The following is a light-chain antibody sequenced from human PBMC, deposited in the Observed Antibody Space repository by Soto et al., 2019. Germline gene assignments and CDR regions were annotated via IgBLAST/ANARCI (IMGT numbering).Light chain of an antibody. Sequence: DIQMTQYPSTLSASVGDRVTITCRASQSISSWLAWYQQKPGKAPKLLIYDASSLESGVPSRFSGSGSGTEFTLTISSLQPDYFATSYCQKYNIYWWTFVQGSKV. J-gene: IGKJ1*01. CDR1: QSISSW. V-gene: IGKV1-5*01. CDR3: QKYNIYWWT. CDR2: DAS.